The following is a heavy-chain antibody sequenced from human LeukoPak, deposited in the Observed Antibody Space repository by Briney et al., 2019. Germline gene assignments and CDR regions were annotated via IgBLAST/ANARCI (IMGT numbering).Heavy chain of an antibody. CDR2: IWYDGSNK. CDR1: GFTFSSYG. V-gene: IGHV3-33*01. Sequence: PGGSLGLSCAAPGFTFSSYGMHWVRQAPGKGPEWVAVIWYDGSNKYYADSVKGRFTNSRDNSKNTLYLQMNSRRAEDTAVYHCARDPTEGLDYWGEGTLVTVSS. CDR3: ARDPTEGLDY. J-gene: IGHJ4*02.